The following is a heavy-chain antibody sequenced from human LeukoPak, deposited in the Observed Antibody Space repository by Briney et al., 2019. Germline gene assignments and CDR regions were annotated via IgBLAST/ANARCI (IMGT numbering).Heavy chain of an antibody. Sequence: SETLSLTCTVSGGSVSSGSYYWSWIRQPPGKGLEWIGYIYYSGSTNYNPSLKSRVTISVDTSKNQFSLKLSSVTAADTAVYYCARSPCGYVWGSYRCIFDYWGQGTLVTVSS. J-gene: IGHJ4*02. CDR3: ARSPCGYVWGSYRCIFDY. CDR1: GGSVSSGSYY. V-gene: IGHV4-61*01. D-gene: IGHD3-16*02. CDR2: IYYSGST.